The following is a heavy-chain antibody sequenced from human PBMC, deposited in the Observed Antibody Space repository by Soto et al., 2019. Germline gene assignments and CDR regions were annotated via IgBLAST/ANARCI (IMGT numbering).Heavy chain of an antibody. D-gene: IGHD3-22*01. J-gene: IGHJ4*02. V-gene: IGHV4-39*01. CDR2: IYYSGST. CDR3: MLGSGWQDGAY. CDR1: GGSITGSSYY. Sequence: PSETLSLTCTVSGGSITGSSYYWGWIRQPPGKGLEWIGSIYYSGSTYYNPSLKSRVTISVDTSKNQFSLKLSSVTAADTAVYYCMLGSGWQDGAYWGLGTLVTVSS.